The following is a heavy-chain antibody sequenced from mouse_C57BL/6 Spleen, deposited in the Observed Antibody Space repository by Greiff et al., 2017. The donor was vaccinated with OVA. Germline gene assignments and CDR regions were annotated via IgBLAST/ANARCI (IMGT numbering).Heavy chain of an antibody. D-gene: IGHD4-1*01. CDR2: IDPSDSYT. Sequence: QVQLQQPGAELVKPGASVKLSCKASGYTFTSYWMQWVKQRPGQGLEWIGEIDPSDSYTNYNEKFKSKATLTVDTSSSTAYMQLSSLTSEDSAVYYCARTGTDYFDYWGQGTTLTVSS. CDR1: GYTFTSYW. J-gene: IGHJ2*01. V-gene: IGHV1-50*01. CDR3: ARTGTDYFDY.